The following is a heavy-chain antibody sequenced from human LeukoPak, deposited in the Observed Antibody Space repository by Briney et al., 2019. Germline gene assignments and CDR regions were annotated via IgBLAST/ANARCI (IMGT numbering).Heavy chain of an antibody. D-gene: IGHD5-24*01. V-gene: IGHV3-30*02. CDR1: GFTFSSYG. J-gene: IGHJ3*02. Sequence: GGSLRLSCAASGFTFSSYGMHWVRQAPGKGLEWVAFIRYDGSNKYYADSVKGRFTISRDNSKNTLYLQMNSLRAEDTAVYYCAKDRRDGYNHDAFDIWGQGTMVTVSS. CDR3: AKDRRDGYNHDAFDI. CDR2: IRYDGSNK.